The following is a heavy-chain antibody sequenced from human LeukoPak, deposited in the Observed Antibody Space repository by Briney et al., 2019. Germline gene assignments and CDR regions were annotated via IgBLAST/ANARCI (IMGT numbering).Heavy chain of an antibody. V-gene: IGHV4-61*02. CDR1: GGSISSGTYY. CDR2: IYTSGST. D-gene: IGHD3-10*01. CDR3: ARDMVRGDNNWFDP. Sequence: SETLSLTCTVSGGSISSGTYYWTWIRQPAGKGLEWIGRIYTSGSTKYNPSLKSRVTISVDTSKNQFSLKLTSVTAADTAVYYCARDMVRGDNNWFDPWGQGTLVTVSS. J-gene: IGHJ5*02.